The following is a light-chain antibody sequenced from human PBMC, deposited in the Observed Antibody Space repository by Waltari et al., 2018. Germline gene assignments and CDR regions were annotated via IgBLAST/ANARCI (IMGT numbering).Light chain of an antibody. Sequence: AIQLTQSPSFLSASVGDRVTITCRTSPATNSALAWSQQQAGKPPKLLIYDTSTLESGVPSRFSGGGTGAELTLTISSLQPEDVGTYYCQQFNEYPWTFGQGTKVEIK. CDR3: QQFNEYPWT. V-gene: IGKV1D-13*01. CDR2: DTS. CDR1: PATNSA. J-gene: IGKJ1*01.